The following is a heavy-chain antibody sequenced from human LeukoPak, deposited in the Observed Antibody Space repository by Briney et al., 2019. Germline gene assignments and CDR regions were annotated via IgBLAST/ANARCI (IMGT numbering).Heavy chain of an antibody. CDR2: TIPIYGTT. Sequence: KISCKGSGYSFTSYWIGWVRLAPGQGLVWMGGTIPIYGTTFIAQKFQGRVTLTTDESTSTAYMEVNSLRSEDTAVYYCARTLLDSGAGSFFDWWGQGTLVTVSS. J-gene: IGHJ4*02. V-gene: IGHV1-69*05. CDR1: GYSFTSYW. CDR3: ARTLLDSGAGSFFDW. D-gene: IGHD3-10*01.